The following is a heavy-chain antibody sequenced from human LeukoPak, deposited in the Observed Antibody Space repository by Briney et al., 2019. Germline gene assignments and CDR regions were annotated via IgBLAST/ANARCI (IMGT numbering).Heavy chain of an antibody. D-gene: IGHD2-21*01. CDR2: IYYGGNP. V-gene: IGHV4-31*03. Sequence: SQTLSLTCTVSGGSISSGDYYWSWIRQHPGKGLEWIGYIYYGGNPYYNPSLKSRVTISLDTSQNKFSLKLSSVTAADTAVYYCASGGALIATLAYWGQGTLVTVSS. CDR3: ASGGALIATLAY. J-gene: IGHJ4*02. CDR1: GGSISSGDYY.